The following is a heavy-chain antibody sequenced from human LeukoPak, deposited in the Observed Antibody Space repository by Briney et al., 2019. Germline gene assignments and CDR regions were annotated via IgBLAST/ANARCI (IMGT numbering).Heavy chain of an antibody. CDR2: IYYSGST. CDR3: ARQIDYYDSSGYIDN. D-gene: IGHD3-22*01. J-gene: IGHJ4*02. CDR1: GGSISSYY. Sequence: SETLSLTCTVSGGSISSYYWSWIRQPPGKGLEWIGYIYYSGSTNYNPSLKSRVTISVDTSKNQFSLKLSSVTAADTAVYYCARQIDYYDSSGYIDNWGQGTLVTVSS. V-gene: IGHV4-59*08.